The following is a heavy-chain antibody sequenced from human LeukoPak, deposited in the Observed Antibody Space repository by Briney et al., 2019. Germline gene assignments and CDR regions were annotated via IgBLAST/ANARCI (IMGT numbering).Heavy chain of an antibody. V-gene: IGHV1-18*01. CDR1: GYTFTSYG. CDR3: ARLPVYYYYYGMDV. Sequence: ASLKVSCKASGYTFTSYGISWIRQAPGQGLEWMGWISAYNGNNNHAQKLQGRVTMTTDTSTSTAYMELRSLRADDTAVYYCARLPVYYYYYGMDVWGQGTTVTVSS. CDR2: ISAYNGNN. J-gene: IGHJ6*02. D-gene: IGHD2-2*01.